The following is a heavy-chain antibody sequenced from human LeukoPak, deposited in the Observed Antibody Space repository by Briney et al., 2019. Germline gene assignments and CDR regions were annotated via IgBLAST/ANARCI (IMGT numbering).Heavy chain of an antibody. CDR2: IDFSGNT. V-gene: IGHV4-59*08. J-gene: IGHJ4*02. CDR3: ARMPGRSPGY. CDR1: GASLKGNY. D-gene: IGHD3-10*01. Sequence: PSETLSLTCTVSGASLKGNYWTWVRQSPGKGLEWIGYIDFSGNTKSDPSLQSRVSMSIDTSQNQFFLRLRSVTAADTAVYFCARMPGRSPGYRGQGILVTVSP.